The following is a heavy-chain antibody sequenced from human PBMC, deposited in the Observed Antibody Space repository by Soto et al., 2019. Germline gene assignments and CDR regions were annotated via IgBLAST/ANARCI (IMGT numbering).Heavy chain of an antibody. V-gene: IGHV3-66*01. CDR3: ARDSLYYGMDV. CDR2: IYSGGST. J-gene: IGHJ6*02. Sequence: GGSLRLSCAASGFTVSSNYMSWVRQAPGKGLEWVSVIYSGGSTYYADSVKGRFTISRDNSKNTLYLQMNSLRAEDTAVYYCARDSLYYGMDVWGQGTTVTVSS. CDR1: GFTVSSNY.